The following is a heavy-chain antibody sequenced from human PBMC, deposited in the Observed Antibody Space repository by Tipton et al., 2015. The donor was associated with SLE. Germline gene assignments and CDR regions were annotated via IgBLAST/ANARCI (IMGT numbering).Heavy chain of an antibody. V-gene: IGHV3-74*01. CDR1: GLTLSNYW. D-gene: IGHD3/OR15-3a*01. CDR3: VRAQLLADDVYNL. Sequence: SLRLSCIGSGLTLSNYWMHLVRQAPGKGLVWVSRISSDGTSISYADSAKGRFTISRDNAKNTLYVQMNSLRAEDTAVYFCVRAQLLADDVYNLWGQGTMVTVSS. J-gene: IGHJ3*01. CDR2: ISSDGTSI.